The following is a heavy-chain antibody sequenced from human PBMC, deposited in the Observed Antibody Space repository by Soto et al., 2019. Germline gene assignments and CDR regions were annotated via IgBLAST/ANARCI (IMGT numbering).Heavy chain of an antibody. J-gene: IGHJ4*02. CDR1: GFTFSSYA. CDR3: AKDRRGPIVLMVYATY. D-gene: IGHD2-8*01. Sequence: GGSLRLSCAASGFTFSSYAMSWVRQAPGKGLEWVSAISGSGGSTYYADSVKGRSTISRDHSKNTLYLQMNSLRAEDTAVYYCAKDRRGPIVLMVYATYWGQGTLVTVSS. CDR2: ISGSGGST. V-gene: IGHV3-23*01.